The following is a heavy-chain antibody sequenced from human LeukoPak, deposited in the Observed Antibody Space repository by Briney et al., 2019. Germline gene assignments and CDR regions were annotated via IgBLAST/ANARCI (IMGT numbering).Heavy chain of an antibody. D-gene: IGHD3-10*01. V-gene: IGHV3-48*01. CDR1: GFTFSTYS. J-gene: IGHJ4*02. Sequence: GGSLRLSCVASGFTFSTYSMNWVRQAPGKGLEWVSYISGTSNTIYYADSVKGRFTISRDNAKNSLYLQMNSLRVEDTAIYYCVKVAKYYYGSETYYFFEHWGQGTPVTASS. CDR3: VKVAKYYYGSETYYFFEH. CDR2: ISGTSNTI.